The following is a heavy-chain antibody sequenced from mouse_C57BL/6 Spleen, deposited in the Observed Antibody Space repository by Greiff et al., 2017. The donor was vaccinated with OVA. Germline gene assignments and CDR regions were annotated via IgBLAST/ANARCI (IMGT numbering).Heavy chain of an antibody. V-gene: IGHV5-16*01. J-gene: IGHJ1*03. CDR3: AREAYYYGSSYGYWYFDV. CDR2: INYDGSST. D-gene: IGHD1-1*01. CDR1: GFTFSDYY. Sequence: EVQVVESEGGLVQPGSSMKLSCTASGFTFSDYYMAWVRQVPEKGLEWVANINYDGSSTYYLDSLKSRFIISRDNAKNILYLQMSSLKSEDTATYYCAREAYYYGSSYGYWYFDVWGTGTTVTVSS.